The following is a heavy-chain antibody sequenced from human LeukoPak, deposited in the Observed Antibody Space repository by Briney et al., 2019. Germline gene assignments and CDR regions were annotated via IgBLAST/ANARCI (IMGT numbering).Heavy chain of an antibody. CDR2: INHSGST. J-gene: IGHJ6*03. Sequence: PSETLSLTCAVYGGSFSGYYWSWIRQPPGKGLEWIGEINHSGSTNYNPSLKSRVTISVDTSKNQFSLKLSSVTAADTAVYYCARRLNWGPYYMDVWGKGTTVTVSS. CDR3: ARRLNWGPYYMDV. CDR1: GGSFSGYY. V-gene: IGHV4-34*01. D-gene: IGHD7-27*01.